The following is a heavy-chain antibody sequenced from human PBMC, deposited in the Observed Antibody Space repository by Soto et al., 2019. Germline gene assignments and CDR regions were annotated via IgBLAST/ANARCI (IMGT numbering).Heavy chain of an antibody. CDR3: ARSRASRRGYCSSTSCPHAKNYGMDV. V-gene: IGHV1-2*04. CDR1: GYTFTGYY. CDR2: INPNSGGT. Sequence: GASVKVSCKASGYTFTGYYMHWVRQAPGQGLEWMEWINPNSGGTNYAQKFQGWVTMTRDTSTSTVYMELSSLRSEDTAVYYCARSRASRRGYCSSTSCPHAKNYGMDVWGQGTTVTVSS. D-gene: IGHD2-2*01. J-gene: IGHJ6*02.